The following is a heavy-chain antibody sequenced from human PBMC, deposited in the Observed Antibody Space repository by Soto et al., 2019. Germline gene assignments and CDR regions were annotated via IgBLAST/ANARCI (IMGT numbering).Heavy chain of an antibody. CDR1: GGTFSTYA. CDR3: ARSQGGSSSLDIYYYYYYGMDV. Sequence: QVQLVQSGAEVKKPGSSVKVSCKAPGGTFSTYAISWVRQAPGQGLEWMGGVIPIFGTPKYAQKFQGRVTITADESTSKGYMELRSLRSEDTAVYYCARSQGGSSSLDIYYYYYYGMDVWGQGPRSPSP. V-gene: IGHV1-69*01. D-gene: IGHD2-15*01. J-gene: IGHJ6*02. CDR2: VIPIFGTP.